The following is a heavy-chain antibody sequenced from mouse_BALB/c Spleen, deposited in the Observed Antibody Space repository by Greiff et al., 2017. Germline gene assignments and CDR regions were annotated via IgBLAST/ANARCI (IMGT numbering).Heavy chain of an antibody. J-gene: IGHJ4*01. D-gene: IGHD2-1*01. Sequence: DVQLQESGAELVKPGASVKLSCTASGFNIKDTYMHWVKQRPEQGLEWIGRIDPANGNTKYDPKFQGKATITADTSSNTAYLQLSSLTSEDTAVYYCAIYGNYAMDYWGQGTSVTVSS. CDR3: AIYGNYAMDY. CDR1: GFNIKDTY. CDR2: IDPANGNT. V-gene: IGHV14-3*02.